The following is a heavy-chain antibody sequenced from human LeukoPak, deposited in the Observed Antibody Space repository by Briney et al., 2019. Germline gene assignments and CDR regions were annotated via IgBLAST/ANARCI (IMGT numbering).Heavy chain of an antibody. CDR1: GFTFSYYS. D-gene: IGHD2-2*01. CDR3: ARDLGDIVLEPPSIHFDL. CDR2: ISSRSSYI. Sequence: GGSLRLSCSASGFTFSYYSMNWVRQAPGKGLEWVSSISSRSSYIYYEDSLKGRFTISRGNAKNSLYLQMTGLRVEDTAMYFCARDLGDIVLEPPSIHFDLWGRGTLVTVSS. V-gene: IGHV3-21*01. J-gene: IGHJ2*01.